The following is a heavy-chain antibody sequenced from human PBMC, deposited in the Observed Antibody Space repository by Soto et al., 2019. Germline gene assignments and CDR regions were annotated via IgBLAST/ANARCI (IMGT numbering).Heavy chain of an antibody. J-gene: IGHJ6*02. CDR3: ARQSVLLHGYGMDV. D-gene: IGHD3-10*01. CDR2: IYYSGST. V-gene: IGHV4-39*01. CDR1: GGSISSSSYY. Sequence: PSETLSLTCTVSGGSISSSSYYWGWIRQPPGKGLEWIGSIYYSGSTYYNPSLKSRVTISVDTSKNQFSLKLSSVTAADTAVYYCARQSVLLHGYGMDVWGQGTTVTVSS.